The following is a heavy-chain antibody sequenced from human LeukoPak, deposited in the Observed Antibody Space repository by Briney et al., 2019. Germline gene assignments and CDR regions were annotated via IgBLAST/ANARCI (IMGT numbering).Heavy chain of an antibody. CDR2: INPNSGGT. V-gene: IGHV1-2*02. J-gene: IGHJ5*02. CDR1: GYTFTGYY. CDR3: ARAGGRSWFDP. Sequence: ASVKVSCRASGYTFTGYYIHWVRQAPGQGLEWMGGINPNSGGTNYAQKFQGRVTMTTDTSMSTAYMELSRLTSDDTAVYYCARAGGRSWFDPWGQGTLVTVSS.